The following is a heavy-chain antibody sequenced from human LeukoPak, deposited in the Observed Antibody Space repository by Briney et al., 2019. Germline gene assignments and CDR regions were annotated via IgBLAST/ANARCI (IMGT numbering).Heavy chain of an antibody. Sequence: ASVKVSCKASGYTFTSYGTSWVRQAPGQGLEWMGWISAYNGNTIYAQKLQGRVTMTTDTSTSTAYMELRSLRSDDTAVYYCARGSGYDRSPPIVTDYWGQGTLVTVSS. D-gene: IGHD5-12*01. CDR2: ISAYNGNT. J-gene: IGHJ4*02. V-gene: IGHV1-18*01. CDR3: ARGSGYDRSPPIVTDY. CDR1: GYTFTSYG.